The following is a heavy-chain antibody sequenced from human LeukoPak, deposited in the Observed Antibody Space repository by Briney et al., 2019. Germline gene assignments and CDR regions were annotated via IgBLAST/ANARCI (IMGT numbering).Heavy chain of an antibody. J-gene: IGHJ5*02. CDR3: ARSGVVVPAAPVRFDP. D-gene: IGHD2-2*01. CDR1: GFTFSSFW. V-gene: IGHV3-7*01. CDR2: IKEDGSEK. Sequence: PGGSLRLSCAASGFTFSSFWMSWVRQAPGKGLEWVANIKEDGSEKYYVDSVKGRFTISRGNAKNSLYLQMNSLRAEDTAVYYCARSGVVVPAAPVRFDPWGQGTLVTVSS.